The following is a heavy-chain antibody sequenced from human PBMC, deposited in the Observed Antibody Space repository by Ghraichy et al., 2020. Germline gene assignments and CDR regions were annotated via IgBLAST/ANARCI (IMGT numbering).Heavy chain of an antibody. Sequence: LSLTCAASGFTFKAYWMHWVRQAPGKGLVWVSRINNDGSDTTYADSVKGRFTVSRDNAENTIFLQMNILRAEDKAVYYCARDTPHNAFDPWGQGTVVNVSS. CDR3: ARDTPHNAFDP. V-gene: IGHV3-74*01. CDR1: GFTFKAYW. J-gene: IGHJ5*02. CDR2: INNDGSDT.